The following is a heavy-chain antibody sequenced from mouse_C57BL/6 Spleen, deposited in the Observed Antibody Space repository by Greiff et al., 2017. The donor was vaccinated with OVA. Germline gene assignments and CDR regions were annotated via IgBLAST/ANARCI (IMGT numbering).Heavy chain of an antibody. J-gene: IGHJ4*01. CDR2: INYDGSST. CDR3: ARDRGYDGGYAMDY. CDR1: GFTFSDYY. Sequence: EVQLVESEGGLVQPGSSMKLSCTASGFTFSDYYMAWVRQVPEKGLEWVANINYDGSSTYYLDSLKSRFIISRDNAKNILYLQMSSLKSEDTATYYWARDRGYDGGYAMDYWGQGTSVTVSS. D-gene: IGHD2-2*01. V-gene: IGHV5-16*01.